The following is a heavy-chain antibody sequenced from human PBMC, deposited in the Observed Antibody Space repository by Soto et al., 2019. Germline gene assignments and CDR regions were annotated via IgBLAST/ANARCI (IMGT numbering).Heavy chain of an antibody. J-gene: IGHJ6*02. CDR3: ASCLGWTTMVRGVSPEYYYYGMDV. Sequence: EVQLLESGGGLVQPGGSLTLSCAASGFTFNNYAMSWVRQAPGKGLEWVSGISASGSRTFYADSVKGRFTVSRDFSKNTLSLQMDSLRAEDTAVYYRASCLGWTTMVRGVSPEYYYYGMDVWGQGTTVTVSS. CDR1: GFTFNNYA. V-gene: IGHV3-23*01. D-gene: IGHD3-10*01. CDR2: ISASGSRT.